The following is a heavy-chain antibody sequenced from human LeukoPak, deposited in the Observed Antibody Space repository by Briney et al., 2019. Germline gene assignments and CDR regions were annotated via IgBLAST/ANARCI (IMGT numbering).Heavy chain of an antibody. CDR3: AREGSGDTAIHF. CDR2: IIPIFGTA. J-gene: IGHJ4*02. CDR1: GGTFSSYA. Sequence: ASVKVSCKASGGTFSSYAISWVRQAPGQGLEWMGGIIPIFGTANYAQKFQGRVTITADESTSTAYMELSSLRSEDTAVYYCAREGSGDTAIHFWGQGTLVTVSS. V-gene: IGHV1-69*13. D-gene: IGHD5-18*01.